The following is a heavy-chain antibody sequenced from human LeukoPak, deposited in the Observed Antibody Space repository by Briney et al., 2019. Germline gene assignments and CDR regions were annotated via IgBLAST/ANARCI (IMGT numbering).Heavy chain of an antibody. CDR1: AYTFTNYA. CDR2: TSVSNGNT. V-gene: IGHV1-18*01. D-gene: IGHD1-26*01. CDR3: ARDLAGIVGVTAWFDP. J-gene: IGHJ5*02. Sequence: ASVKVSCKASAYTFTNYAISWVRQAPGQGLEWMGWTSVSNGNTNYAQKLQGRVTMTTDTSTNTAYMELRSLRFDDTAVYYCARDLAGIVGVTAWFDPWGQGTLVTVSS.